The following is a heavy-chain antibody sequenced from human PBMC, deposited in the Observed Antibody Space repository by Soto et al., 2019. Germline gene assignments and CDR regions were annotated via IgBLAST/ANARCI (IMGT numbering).Heavy chain of an antibody. D-gene: IGHD3-3*01. CDR3: AGTEWFHPFDY. CDR2: IYYSGST. J-gene: IGHJ4*02. Sequence: SDTLSLTCTVSGGSISSGGYYWSWIRQHPGKGLEWIGYIYYSGSTYYNPSLKSRVTISVDTSKNRFSLKLSSVTAADTAVYYCAGTEWFHPFDYWGQGTLVTVSS. CDR1: GGSISSGGYY. V-gene: IGHV4-31*03.